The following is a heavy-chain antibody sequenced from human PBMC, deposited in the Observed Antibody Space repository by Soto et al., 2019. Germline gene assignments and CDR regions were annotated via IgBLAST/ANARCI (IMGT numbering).Heavy chain of an antibody. CDR3: ARYVGTMVRGVPYYYMDV. Sequence: GGSLRLSCAASGFTFSSYSMNWVRQAPGKGLEWVSYISSSSSTIYYADSVKGRFTISRDNAKNSLYLQMNSLRAEDTAVYYCARYVGTMVRGVPYYYMDVWGKGTTVTVSS. D-gene: IGHD3-10*01. CDR1: GFTFSSYS. CDR2: ISSSSSTI. V-gene: IGHV3-48*01. J-gene: IGHJ6*03.